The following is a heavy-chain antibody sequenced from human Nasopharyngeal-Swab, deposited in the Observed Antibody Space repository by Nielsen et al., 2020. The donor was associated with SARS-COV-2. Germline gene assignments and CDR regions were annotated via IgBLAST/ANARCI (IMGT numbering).Heavy chain of an antibody. D-gene: IGHD3-9*01. Sequence: GGSLRLSCAASGFTFSSYGMHWVRQAPGKGLEWVAVISYDGSNEYYADSVKGRFTISRDNSKNTLYLQMNSLRAEDTAVYYCAKEAGYYDILTGYYLSLGYGMDVWGQGTTVTVSS. CDR3: AKEAGYYDILTGYYLSLGYGMDV. J-gene: IGHJ6*02. CDR1: GFTFSSYG. V-gene: IGHV3-30*18. CDR2: ISYDGSNE.